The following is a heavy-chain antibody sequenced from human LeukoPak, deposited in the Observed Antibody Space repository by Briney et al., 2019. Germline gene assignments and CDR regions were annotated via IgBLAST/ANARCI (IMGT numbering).Heavy chain of an antibody. CDR2: INPSGGST. CDR1: GYTFTSYY. CDR3: ARDPQIGGGDY. Sequence: ASVTVSFKASGYTFTSYYMHWVRQAPGQGLEWMGIINPSGGSTSYAQKFQGRVTMTRDTSTSTVYMELSSLRSEDTAVYYCARDPQIGGGDYWGQGTLVTVSS. D-gene: IGHD3-16*01. J-gene: IGHJ4*02. V-gene: IGHV1-46*01.